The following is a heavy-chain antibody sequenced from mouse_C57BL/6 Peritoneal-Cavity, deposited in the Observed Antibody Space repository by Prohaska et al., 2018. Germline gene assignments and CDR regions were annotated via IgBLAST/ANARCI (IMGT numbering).Heavy chain of an antibody. CDR1: GFTFSDYG. CDR3: TRLLPFAY. J-gene: IGHJ3*01. CDR2: ISSGSSTI. V-gene: IGHV5-17*01. Sequence: GFTFSDYGMHWVRQAPEKGLEWVAYISSGSSTIYYADTVKGRFTISRDNAKNTLFLQMTSLRSEDTAMYYCTRLLPFAYWGQGTLVTVSA.